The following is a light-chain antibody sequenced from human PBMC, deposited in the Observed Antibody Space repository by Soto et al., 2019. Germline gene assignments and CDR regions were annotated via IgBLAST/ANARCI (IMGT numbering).Light chain of an antibody. CDR3: QQYNSLWT. CDR2: DAS. V-gene: IGKV1-5*01. CDR1: QSISSW. Sequence: DNRVTLCRATLSASVGDRVTITCRASQSISSWLAWYQQKPGKAPKLLIYDASSLESGVPSRFSGSGSGTEFTLTISSLQPDDFATYYCQQYNSLWTFGQGTKV. J-gene: IGKJ1*01.